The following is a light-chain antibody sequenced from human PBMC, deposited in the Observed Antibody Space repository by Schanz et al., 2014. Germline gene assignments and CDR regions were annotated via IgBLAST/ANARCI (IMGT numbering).Light chain of an antibody. Sequence: QSVLTQPASVSGSPGQSITISCTGSSSDVGSYDLVSWNQQHPGKAPKLMIYEGSKRPSGVSNRFSGSKSGNTASLTVSGLQAEDEADYYCSSYAGNNNLRVLFGGGTKLTVL. CDR2: EGS. CDR1: SSDVGSYDL. CDR3: SSYAGNNNLRVL. V-gene: IGLV2-14*02. J-gene: IGLJ2*01.